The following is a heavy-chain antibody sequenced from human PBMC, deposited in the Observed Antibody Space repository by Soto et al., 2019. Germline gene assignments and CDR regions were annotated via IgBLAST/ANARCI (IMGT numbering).Heavy chain of an antibody. CDR2: INAGNGNT. J-gene: IGHJ4*02. CDR1: GYTFTSYA. D-gene: IGHD6-19*01. Sequence: GAAVKVSCKASGYTFTSYAMHWVRQAPGQRLEWMGWINAGNGNTKYSQKFQGRVTITRDTSASTAYMELSSLRSEDTAVYYCAKQYSSGWFDYWGQGTLVTVSS. CDR3: AKQYSSGWFDY. V-gene: IGHV1-3*01.